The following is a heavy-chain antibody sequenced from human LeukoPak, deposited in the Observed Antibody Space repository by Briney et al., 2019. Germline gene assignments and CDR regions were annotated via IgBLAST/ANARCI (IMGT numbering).Heavy chain of an antibody. D-gene: IGHD2-8*01. Sequence: NPGGSLRLSCAASGFTFSDYYMSWIRQAPGKGLEWVSYISHSGRTMYYADSVKGRFTISRDNAKNSLYLQMNSLRAGDTAVYYCARDSIVRGNNGNDMDVWGKGTTVTVSS. CDR1: GFTFSDYY. CDR2: ISHSGRTM. J-gene: IGHJ6*03. V-gene: IGHV3-11*01. CDR3: ARDSIVRGNNGNDMDV.